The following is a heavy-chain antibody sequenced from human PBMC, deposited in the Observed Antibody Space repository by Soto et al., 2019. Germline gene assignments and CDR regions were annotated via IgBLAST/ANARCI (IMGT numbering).Heavy chain of an antibody. CDR2: ISSSSTYI. D-gene: IGHD3-16*01. CDR3: VRDLPSMAGEAL. J-gene: IGHJ4*02. Sequence: EMQLVESGGGLVKPGGSLRLSCAASGVTFSSYSMNWVRQVPGKGLEWVSSISSSSTYIYYADSVKGRFTISRDNAKNSLYLQMNSLRAEDTALYYCVRDLPSMAGEALWGQGTLVTVSS. CDR1: GVTFSSYS. V-gene: IGHV3-21*01.